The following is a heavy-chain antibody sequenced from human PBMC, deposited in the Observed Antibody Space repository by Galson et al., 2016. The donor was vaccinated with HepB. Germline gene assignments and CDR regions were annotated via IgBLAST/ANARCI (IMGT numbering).Heavy chain of an antibody. V-gene: IGHV3-30*04. Sequence: LRLSCAASGFIFSGHAMHWVRQAPGEGLEWVAIISDDGSNQNYAESGKGRFTISRDNSKDTLFLQMNSLRDEDTALYYCARAWFGHFAFIIDSWGQGTQVTVSS. D-gene: IGHD3-10*01. CDR3: ARAWFGHFAFIIDS. CDR1: GFIFSGHA. J-gene: IGHJ4*02. CDR2: ISDDGSNQ.